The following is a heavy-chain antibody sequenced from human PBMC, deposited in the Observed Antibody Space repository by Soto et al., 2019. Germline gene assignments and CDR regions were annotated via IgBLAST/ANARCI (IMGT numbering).Heavy chain of an antibody. V-gene: IGHV1-3*05. CDR3: ARPNNYADYLDH. CDR2: INAGNGDT. D-gene: IGHD4-4*01. Sequence: QVQLVQSGAEEKKPGASVKVSCKASGYTFTSYSMHWVRQAPGQRLEWMGWINAGNGDTKYSQNFQGRVTINRDTSASTVYMELSSLRSEDTAVYYCARPNNYADYLDHWGQGTLVTVSS. J-gene: IGHJ4*02. CDR1: GYTFTSYS.